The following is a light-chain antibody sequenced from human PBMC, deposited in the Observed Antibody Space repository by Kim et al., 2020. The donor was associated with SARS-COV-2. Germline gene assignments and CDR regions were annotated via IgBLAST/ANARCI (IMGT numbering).Light chain of an antibody. CDR3: CSYAGSYFGV. CDR1: SSDVGSYNL. Sequence: GQSITISCTGTSSDVGSYNLVSWYQQHPGKAPRLMIFEVNARPSGVSDRFSGSKSGNTASLTISWLQAEDESDYYCCSYAGSYFGVFGTGTKVTVL. V-gene: IGLV2-23*02. J-gene: IGLJ1*01. CDR2: EVN.